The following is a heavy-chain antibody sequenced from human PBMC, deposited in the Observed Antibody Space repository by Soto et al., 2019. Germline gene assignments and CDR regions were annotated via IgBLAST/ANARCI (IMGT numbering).Heavy chain of an antibody. CDR1: GFTFSSYG. CDR2: ISYDGSNK. V-gene: IGHV3-30*18. CDR3: AKGLTRGDYDYIWGSYRYAY. D-gene: IGHD3-16*02. J-gene: IGHJ4*02. Sequence: GGSLRLSCAASGFTFSSYGMHWVRQAPGKGLEWVAVISYDGSNKYYADSVKGRFTISRDNSKNTLYLQMNSLRAEDTAVYYCAKGLTRGDYDYIWGSYRYAYWGQGTLVTVSS.